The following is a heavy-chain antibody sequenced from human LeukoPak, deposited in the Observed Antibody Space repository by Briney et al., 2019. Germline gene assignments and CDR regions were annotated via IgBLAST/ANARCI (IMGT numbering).Heavy chain of an antibody. CDR1: GYNFSTYG. Sequence: ASVKVSCKASGYNFSTYGITWVRQAPGQGLEWMGWISGNNRNTNYAQRLQGRVTMTTDTSTSTAYMELRSLRSDDTAVYYCARDEQMIMFGGATDYWGQGTLVTVSS. D-gene: IGHD3-16*01. V-gene: IGHV1-18*01. J-gene: IGHJ4*02. CDR2: ISGNNRNT. CDR3: ARDEQMIMFGGATDY.